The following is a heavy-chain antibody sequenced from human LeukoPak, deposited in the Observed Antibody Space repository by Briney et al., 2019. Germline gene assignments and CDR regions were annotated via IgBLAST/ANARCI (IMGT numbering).Heavy chain of an antibody. V-gene: IGHV3-21*01. CDR2: ISSSSSYI. CDR1: GFTFSSYS. CDR3: ARYGVDTAMEFDY. J-gene: IGHJ4*02. D-gene: IGHD5-18*01. Sequence: GGSLRLSCAASGFTFSSYSMNWVRQAPGKGLEWVSSISSSSSYIYYADSVKGRFTISRDNAKNSLYLQMNSLRAEDTAVYYCARYGVDTAMEFDYWGQGTLVTVSS.